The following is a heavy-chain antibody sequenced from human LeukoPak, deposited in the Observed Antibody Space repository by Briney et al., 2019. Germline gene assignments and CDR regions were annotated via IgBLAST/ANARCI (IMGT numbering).Heavy chain of an antibody. CDR2: IYHSGST. V-gene: IGHV4-30-2*01. CDR3: ARGDGSYYYDSGGYYLDY. Sequence: TLSLTCTVSGGSISSGGYYWSWIRQPPGKGLEWIGYIYHSGSTYYNPSLKSRVTISVDRSKNQFSLKLSSVTAADTAVYYCARGDGSYYYDSGGYYLDYWGQGTLVTVSS. D-gene: IGHD3-22*01. CDR1: GGSISSGGYY. J-gene: IGHJ4*02.